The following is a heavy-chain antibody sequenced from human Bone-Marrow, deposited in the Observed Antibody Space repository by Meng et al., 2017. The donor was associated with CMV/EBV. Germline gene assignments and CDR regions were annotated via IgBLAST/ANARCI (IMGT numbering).Heavy chain of an antibody. CDR3: ASSSGSGYSDY. V-gene: IGHV4-30-4*01. Sequence: CTVSGGSISSGDYYWSWIRQSPGKGLEWIGYIYYSGSTYYNPSLKSRVTISVDTSKNQFSLKLSSVTAADTAVYYCASSSGSGYSDYWGQGTLVTVSS. CDR2: IYYSGST. D-gene: IGHD3-22*01. CDR1: GGSISSGDYY. J-gene: IGHJ4*02.